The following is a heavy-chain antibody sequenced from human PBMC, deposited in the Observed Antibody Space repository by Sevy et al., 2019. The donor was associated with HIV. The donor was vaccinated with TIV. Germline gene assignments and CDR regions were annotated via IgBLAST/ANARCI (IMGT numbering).Heavy chain of an antibody. Sequence: ASVKFSCKASGGTFSSYGISWVRQAPGQGLEWMGGIIPIFGTANYAQKFQGRVTITADESTSTAYMELSSLRSEDTAMYYCARSTQSWSSSSFNSFDYWGQGTLVTVSS. V-gene: IGHV1-69*13. J-gene: IGHJ4*02. D-gene: IGHD6-6*01. CDR1: GGTFSSYG. CDR3: ARSTQSWSSSSFNSFDY. CDR2: IIPIFGTA.